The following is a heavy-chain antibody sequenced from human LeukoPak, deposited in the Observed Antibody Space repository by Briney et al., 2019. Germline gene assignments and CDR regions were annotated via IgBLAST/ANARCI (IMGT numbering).Heavy chain of an antibody. J-gene: IGHJ6*03. D-gene: IGHD5-12*01. CDR3: ANIERYYYYMDV. CDR2: IYYSGST. CDR1: GGSITTSSYY. V-gene: IGHV4-39*01. Sequence: SETLSLTCTVSGGSITTSSYYWGWIRHPPGKGLEWIGSIYYSGSTYYNPSLKSRVTISVDTSKSQVSLKLSSVTAADTAVYYCANIERYYYYMDVWGKGTTVTASS.